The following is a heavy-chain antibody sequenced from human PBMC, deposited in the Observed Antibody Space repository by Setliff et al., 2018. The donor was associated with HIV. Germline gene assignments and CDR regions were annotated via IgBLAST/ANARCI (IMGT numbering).Heavy chain of an antibody. CDR1: GFSLSTRGVG. J-gene: IGHJ4*02. D-gene: IGHD2-8*01. CDR3: AHKGPDALREDFDY. CDR2: IYWDDDK. Sequence: SGPTLVNPTQTLTLTCTFSGFSLSTRGVGVGWIRQPPGKALEWLALIYWDDDKRYNSSLRTRLTITEDTSKNQVVLIMTNMDPLDTATYFCAHKGPDALREDFDYWGQGTLVTVSS. V-gene: IGHV2-5*02.